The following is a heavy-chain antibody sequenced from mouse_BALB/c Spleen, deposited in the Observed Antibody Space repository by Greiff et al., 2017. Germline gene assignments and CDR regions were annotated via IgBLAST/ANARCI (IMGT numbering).Heavy chain of an antibody. CDR2: IWAGGST. J-gene: IGHJ4*01. CDR1: GFSLTSYG. V-gene: IGHV2-9*02. CDR3: ARENGNQRYYYAMDY. Sequence: VKLMESGPGLVAPSQSLSITCTVSGFSLTSYGVHWVRQPPGKGLEWLGVIWAGGSTNYNSALMSRLSISKDNSKSQVFLKMNSLQTDDTAMYYCARENGNQRYYYAMDYWGQGTSVTVSS. D-gene: IGHD2-1*01.